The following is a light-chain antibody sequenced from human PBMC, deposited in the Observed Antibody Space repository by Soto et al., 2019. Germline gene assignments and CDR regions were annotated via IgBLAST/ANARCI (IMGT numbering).Light chain of an antibody. CDR1: SGDVGSYNY. CDR3: CSYAASNTFV. J-gene: IGLJ1*01. V-gene: IGLV2-14*01. CDR2: EVN. Sequence: QSALTQPASVSGSPGQSITISCTGTSGDVGSYNYVSWYQQHPGKAPKLMIYEVNNRPSGVSNRFSGSKSGNTASLTISGLQAEDEADYYCCSYAASNTFVFGTGTKLTVL.